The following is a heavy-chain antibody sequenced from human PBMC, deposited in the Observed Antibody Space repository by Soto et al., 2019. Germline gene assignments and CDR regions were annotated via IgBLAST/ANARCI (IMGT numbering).Heavy chain of an antibody. V-gene: IGHV3-13*01. CDR2: IGSAGDT. Sequence: EMQLVESGGGLVQPGGSMRLSCAASGFTFSNYDMIWVRQATGKGLEWFSAIGSAGDTYYSGSVKGRFAISRENAKNSLYLQMNSVTPGDTAVYYCARGGYASGYFHYAMDVWGQGTTVTVSS. CDR1: GFTFSNYD. J-gene: IGHJ6*02. CDR3: ARGGYASGYFHYAMDV. D-gene: IGHD6-19*01.